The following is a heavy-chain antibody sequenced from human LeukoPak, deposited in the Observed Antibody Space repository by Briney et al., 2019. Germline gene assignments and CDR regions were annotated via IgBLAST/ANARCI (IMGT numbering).Heavy chain of an antibody. CDR3: ARAKPRGRRYFQH. CDR1: GYSISSGYY. CDR2: IYHSGRT. D-gene: IGHD1-14*01. Sequence: SETLSLTCTVSGYSISSGYYWGWIRQPPGKGLEWIGSIYHSGRTFYNPSLKSRVTISVDTSKKQLSLKLSSVTAADTAVYYCARAKPRGRRYFQHWGRAPWSPSPQ. V-gene: IGHV4-38-2*02. J-gene: IGHJ1*01.